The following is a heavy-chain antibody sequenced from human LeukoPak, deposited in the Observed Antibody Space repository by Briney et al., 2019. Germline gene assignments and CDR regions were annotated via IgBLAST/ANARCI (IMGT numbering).Heavy chain of an antibody. CDR1: GFTFSSYS. CDR3: ARSFLSIAAAATDY. Sequence: PGGSLRLSCAASGFTFSSYSMNWVRQAPGKGLEWVSSISSSSSYIYYADSVKGRFTISRDNTKNSLYLQMNSLRAEDTAVYYCARSFLSIAAAATDYWGQGTLVTVSS. CDR2: ISSSSSYI. D-gene: IGHD6-13*01. V-gene: IGHV3-21*01. J-gene: IGHJ4*02.